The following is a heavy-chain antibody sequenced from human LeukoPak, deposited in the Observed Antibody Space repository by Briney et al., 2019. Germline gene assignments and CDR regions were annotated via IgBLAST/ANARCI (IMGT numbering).Heavy chain of an antibody. CDR2: ITSSRSTI. Sequence: GGSLRLSCAASGFSLNTYSMNWVRQAPGKGLEWISYITSSRSTIYYADSVKGRFTISRDNAENSLYLQMNSLRADGTAVYYCARGYCSGGSCLGYWGQGTLVTVSS. J-gene: IGHJ4*02. CDR3: ARGYCSGGSCLGY. CDR1: GFSLNTYS. V-gene: IGHV3-48*01. D-gene: IGHD2-15*01.